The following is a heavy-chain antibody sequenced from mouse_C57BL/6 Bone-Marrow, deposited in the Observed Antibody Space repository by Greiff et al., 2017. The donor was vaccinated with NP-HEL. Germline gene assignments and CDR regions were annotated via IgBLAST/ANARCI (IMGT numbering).Heavy chain of an antibody. CDR1: GFTFSDYY. J-gene: IGHJ1*03. Sequence: EVQLVESGGGLVQPGGSLKLSCAASGFTFSDYYMYWVRQTPEKRLEWVAYISNGGGSTYYPDTVKGRFTISRDNAKNTLYLQMSRLKSEDTAMYYCARLNSKDWYFDVWGTGTTVTVSS. V-gene: IGHV5-12*01. CDR3: ARLNSKDWYFDV. CDR2: ISNGGGST. D-gene: IGHD2-5*01.